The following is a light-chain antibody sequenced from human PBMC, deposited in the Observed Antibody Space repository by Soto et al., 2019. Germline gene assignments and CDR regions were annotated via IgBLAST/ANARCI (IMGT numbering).Light chain of an antibody. CDR3: QQRSNWPST. CDR1: QSVAANY. V-gene: IGKV3D-20*02. J-gene: IGKJ5*01. Sequence: EVVLTQSPGTLSLSPGERATLSCRASQSVAANYLAWYQQKRGQAPRLLIYGASSRATGVPDRFSGSGSGTDFTLTISSLEPEDFAVYYCQQRSNWPSTFGQGTRLEIK. CDR2: GAS.